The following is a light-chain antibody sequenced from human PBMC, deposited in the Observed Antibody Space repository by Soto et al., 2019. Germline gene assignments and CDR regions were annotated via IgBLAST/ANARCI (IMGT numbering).Light chain of an antibody. Sequence: QSVLTQPPSASGTPGQSVTISCSGSSFNIGSNAVNWYQQLPGTAPKLLIYSNNQRPSGVPDRFSGSKSGTSASLAISGLQSEDEADYYCAAWDDSLNGVVFGGGTKVTVL. CDR2: SNN. CDR3: AAWDDSLNGVV. J-gene: IGLJ2*01. CDR1: SFNIGSNA. V-gene: IGLV1-44*01.